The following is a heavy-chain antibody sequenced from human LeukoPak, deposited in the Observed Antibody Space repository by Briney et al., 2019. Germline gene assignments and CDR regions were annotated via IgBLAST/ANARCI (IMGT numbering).Heavy chain of an antibody. CDR1: GYSISSGYY. Sequence: SETLSLTCTVSGYSISSGYYWGWIRQPPGKGLEWIGSIYHSGSVYYNPSLKSRVTISVDTSKNQFSLKLSSVTAADTAVYYCARLDSSWYLVDYWGQGTLVTVSS. D-gene: IGHD6-13*01. J-gene: IGHJ4*02. CDR3: ARLDSSWYLVDY. CDR2: IYHSGSV. V-gene: IGHV4-38-2*02.